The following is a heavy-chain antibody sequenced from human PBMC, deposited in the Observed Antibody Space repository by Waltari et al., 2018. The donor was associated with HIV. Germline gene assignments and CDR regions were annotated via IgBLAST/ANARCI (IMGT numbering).Heavy chain of an antibody. J-gene: IGHJ6*02. D-gene: IGHD6-13*01. V-gene: IGHV1-69*04. CDR2: IIPILGIT. CDR1: GGTFTSYG. Sequence: QVQLVQSGAEVKKPGSSVKVSCKASGGTFTSYGISWVRQAPGQGLEWMGRIIPILGITNYARKFQGRVTITADKSTSTAYMELRSLRSEDTAVYYCARGAAAGNHFYYGMDVWGQGTTVTVSS. CDR3: ARGAAAGNHFYYGMDV.